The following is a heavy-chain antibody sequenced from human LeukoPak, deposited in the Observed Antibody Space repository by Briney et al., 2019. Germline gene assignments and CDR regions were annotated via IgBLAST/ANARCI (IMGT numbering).Heavy chain of an antibody. V-gene: IGHV1-18*01. D-gene: IGHD1-7*01. Sequence: ASVKVSCKASGYTFTSYGISWVRQAPGQGLEWMGWISAFNGNTNYAQKLQGRVTMTTDTSTSTACMELRSLRSDDTAVYYCARGGVNWNYGKNWFDPWGQGTLVTVSS. CDR3: ARGGVNWNYGKNWFDP. CDR2: ISAFNGNT. J-gene: IGHJ5*02. CDR1: GYTFTSYG.